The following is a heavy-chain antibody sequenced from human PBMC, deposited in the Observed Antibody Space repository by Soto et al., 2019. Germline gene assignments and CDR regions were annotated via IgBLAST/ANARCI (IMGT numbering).Heavy chain of an antibody. J-gene: IGHJ4*02. CDR1: GYTFTDYF. V-gene: IGHV1-2*02. CDR3: VRDLTYPFYLDS. Sequence: GASVKVSCKASGYTFTDYFIHWVRQAPGQGLEWMGCINPYSGGTNSAQNFQGRVTMTRDTSISTAYMELTSLRSDDTAVCYCVRDLTYPFYLDSWGQGTLVTVSS. CDR2: INPYSGGT.